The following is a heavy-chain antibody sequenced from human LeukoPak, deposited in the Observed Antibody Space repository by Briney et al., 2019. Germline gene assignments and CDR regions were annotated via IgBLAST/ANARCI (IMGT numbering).Heavy chain of an antibody. CDR2: ISQRGSP. D-gene: IGHD1-7*01. V-gene: IGHV4-34*01. J-gene: IGHJ4*02. Sequence: SETLSLTCAVHDGPFSGYYWSWIRQPPGNGLEWIGEISQRGSPNYNPSLKSRVTISINTSKKQFSVELSSVTAADTAVYYCAALSGYNWNYVSFDYWGQGTLVTVSS. CDR3: AALSGYNWNYVSFDY. CDR1: DGPFSGYY.